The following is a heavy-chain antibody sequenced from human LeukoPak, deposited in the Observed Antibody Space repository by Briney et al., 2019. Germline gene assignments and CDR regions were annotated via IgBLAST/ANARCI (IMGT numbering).Heavy chain of an antibody. CDR1: GGSISSSSYY. J-gene: IGHJ4*02. V-gene: IGHV4-39*07. CDR2: IYYSGST. Sequence: SETLSLTCTVSGGSISSSSYYWGWIRQPPGKGLEWIGSIYYSGSTYYNPSLKSRVTISVDTSKNQFSLKLSSVTAADTAVYYCARFGQWLASENIDYWGQGTLVTVSS. D-gene: IGHD6-19*01. CDR3: ARFGQWLASENIDY.